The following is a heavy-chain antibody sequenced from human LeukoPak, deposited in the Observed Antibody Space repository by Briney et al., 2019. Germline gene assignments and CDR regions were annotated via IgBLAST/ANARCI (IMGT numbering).Heavy chain of an antibody. CDR3: ARDYGENYMDV. V-gene: IGHV3-30-3*01. CDR2: ISYDGSNK. Sequence: GRSLRLSCAASGFTFSSYAKHWVRQAPGKGLEWVAVISYDGSNKYYADSVKGRFTISRDNSKNTLYLQMNSLRAEDTAVYYCARDYGENYMDVWGKGTTVTVSS. D-gene: IGHD4-17*01. J-gene: IGHJ6*03. CDR1: GFTFSSYA.